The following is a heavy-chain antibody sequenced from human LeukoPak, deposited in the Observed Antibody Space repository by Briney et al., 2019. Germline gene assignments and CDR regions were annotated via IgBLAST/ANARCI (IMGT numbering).Heavy chain of an antibody. V-gene: IGHV1-46*01. CDR1: GYTFTSYD. J-gene: IGHJ3*02. Sequence: ASVKVSCKASGYTFTSYDINWVRQATGQGLEWMGIINPSGGSTSYAQKFQGRVTMTRDTSTSTVYMELSSLRSEDTAVYYCARDRVIAAAGTDFGAFDIWGQGTMVTVSS. CDR2: INPSGGST. D-gene: IGHD6-13*01. CDR3: ARDRVIAAAGTDFGAFDI.